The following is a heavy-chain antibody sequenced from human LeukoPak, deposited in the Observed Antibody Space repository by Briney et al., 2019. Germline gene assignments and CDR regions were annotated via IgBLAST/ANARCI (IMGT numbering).Heavy chain of an antibody. CDR2: INSDGSST. V-gene: IGHV3-74*01. CDR3: ARGVSRAFRFDP. Sequence: GALRLSFSASGFTLSSYLMHWVRQAPRKGLVWVSRINSDGSSTSYADSVKGRFTISRDNAKNTLYLQMNSLRAEDTAVYYCARGVSRAFRFDPWGQGTLVTVSS. J-gene: IGHJ5*02. D-gene: IGHD1-26*01. CDR1: GFTLSSYL.